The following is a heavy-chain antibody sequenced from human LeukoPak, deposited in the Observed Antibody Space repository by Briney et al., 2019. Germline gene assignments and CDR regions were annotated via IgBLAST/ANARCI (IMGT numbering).Heavy chain of an antibody. CDR2: ISKSGRII. V-gene: IGHV3-48*03. Sequence: QTGGSLRLSCAASGFTFSNYEMNWVRQAPGKGLEWVSYISKSGRIIYYADSVKGRFITPRDDAKNSVYLQMNSLRAEDTAHYYCARELVEPAAMEFDPWGQGTLVTVSS. CDR3: ARELVEPAAMEFDP. D-gene: IGHD2-2*01. J-gene: IGHJ5*02. CDR1: GFTFSNYE.